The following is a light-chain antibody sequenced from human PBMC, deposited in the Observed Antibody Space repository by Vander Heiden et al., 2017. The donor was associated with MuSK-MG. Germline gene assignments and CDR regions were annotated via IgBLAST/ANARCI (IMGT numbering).Light chain of an antibody. V-gene: IGKV1-8*01. J-gene: IGKJ1*01. Sequence: AIRMTQSPSSFSASTGDRVTITCRASQSISSYLAWYQQKPGKAPKLLIFAASTLQGGVPSRFSGSGSGTNFTLTISCLQSEDFATYYCQQDDSPPPTFGQGTKVEIK. CDR1: QSISSY. CDR2: AAS. CDR3: QQDDSPPPT.